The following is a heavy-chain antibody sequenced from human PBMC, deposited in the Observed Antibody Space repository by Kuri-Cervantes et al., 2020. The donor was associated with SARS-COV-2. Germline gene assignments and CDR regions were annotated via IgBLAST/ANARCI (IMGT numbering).Heavy chain of an antibody. CDR3: ARDLNYGDYFLDY. CDR2: IYYSGST. CDR1: GGSISSGDYY. V-gene: IGHV4-30-4*08. D-gene: IGHD4-17*01. J-gene: IGHJ4*02. Sequence: TLSLTCTVSGGSISSGDYYWSWLRQPPGKGLEWIGYIYYSGSTYYNPSRKSRVTISVDTSKNQFSLKLSSVTAADTAVYYCARDLNYGDYFLDYWGQGTLVTVSS.